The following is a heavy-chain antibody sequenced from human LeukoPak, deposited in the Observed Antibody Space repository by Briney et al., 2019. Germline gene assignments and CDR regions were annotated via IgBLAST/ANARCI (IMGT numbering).Heavy chain of an antibody. CDR1: GFTFSSYG. Sequence: GGSLRLSCAATGFTFSSYGMHWVRQAPGKGLEWVAVIWYDGSNKYYADSVKGRFTISRDNSKNTLYLQMNSLRAEDTAVYYCARDEGYSSGWYGWGQGTLVTVSS. CDR2: IWYDGSNK. D-gene: IGHD6-19*01. J-gene: IGHJ4*02. V-gene: IGHV3-33*01. CDR3: ARDEGYSSGWYG.